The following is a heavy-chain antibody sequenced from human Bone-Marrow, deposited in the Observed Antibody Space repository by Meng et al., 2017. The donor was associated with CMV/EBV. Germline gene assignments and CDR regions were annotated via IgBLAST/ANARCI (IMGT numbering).Heavy chain of an antibody. CDR2: INPNSGDT. CDR3: AREISGSYSAGGY. CDR1: GYTFTDYY. Sequence: ASVKVSCKASGYTFTDYYMHWVRQAPGQGLEWMGCINPNSGDTYYAQNFQGRVTMTRDMSLSTAYMELSRLRSDDTAVYYCAREISGSYSAGGYWGQGTLVTVSS. J-gene: IGHJ4*02. D-gene: IGHD1-26*01. V-gene: IGHV1-2*02.